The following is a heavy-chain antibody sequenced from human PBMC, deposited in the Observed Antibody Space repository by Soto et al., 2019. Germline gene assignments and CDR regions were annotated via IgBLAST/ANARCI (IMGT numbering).Heavy chain of an antibody. V-gene: IGHV3-21*01. D-gene: IGHD2-2*01. CDR2: ISSSSSYI. CDR3: ARDGGRHCSSTGCYAIY. CDR1: GFTFSSYS. Sequence: PGGSLRLSCAASGFTFSSYSMNWVRQAPGKGLEWVSSISSSSSYIYYADSVKGRFTISRDNAKNSLYLQMNSLRAEDTAVYYCARDGGRHCSSTGCYAIYWGQGTLVTVSS. J-gene: IGHJ4*02.